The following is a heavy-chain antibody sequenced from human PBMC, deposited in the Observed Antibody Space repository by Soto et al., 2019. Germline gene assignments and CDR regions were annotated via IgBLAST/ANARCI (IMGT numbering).Heavy chain of an antibody. V-gene: IGHV4-31*03. CDR1: GGSISSDDFF. CDR2: IYHSGTT. J-gene: IGHJ6*02. CDR3: ASDEDRGSGLSGGMDV. Sequence: QVQLQESGPGLVKPSETLSLSCNVSGGSISSDDFFWSWVRQHPARGLEWIVYIYHSGTTYYNPSLQGRITISVDTLKHQFSLKLRSVTAADTAVYFCASDEDRGSGLSGGMDVWGQGTAVTVS. D-gene: IGHD3-10*01.